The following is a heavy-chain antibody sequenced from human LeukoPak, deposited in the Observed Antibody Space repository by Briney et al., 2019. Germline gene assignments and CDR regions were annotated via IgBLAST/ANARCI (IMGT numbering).Heavy chain of an antibody. CDR2: IYYSGST. D-gene: IGHD2-15*01. J-gene: IGHJ4*02. V-gene: IGHV4-31*03. CDR3: ASRHCSGGSCYFAGADPFDY. CDR1: GDSISSGGYY. Sequence: SETLSLTCTVSGDSISSGGYYWSWIRQHPGKGLEWIGYIYYSGSTYYNPSLKSRVTISVDTSKNQFSLKLSSVTAADTAVYYCASRHCSGGSCYFAGADPFDYWGQGTLVTVSS.